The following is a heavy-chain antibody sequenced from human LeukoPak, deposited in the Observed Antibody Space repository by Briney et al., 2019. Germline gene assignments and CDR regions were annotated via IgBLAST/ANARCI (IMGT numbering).Heavy chain of an antibody. CDR3: ARGYDSSSWTYYYYYGMDV. D-gene: IGHD6-13*01. Sequence: GGSLRLSCAASGFTFSSYSMNWVRQAPGKGLEWVSSISSSSSYIYYADSVKGRFTISRDNAKNSLYLQMNSLRAEDTAVYYCARGYDSSSWTYYYYYGMDVWGQGTTVTVSS. J-gene: IGHJ6*02. CDR1: GFTFSSYS. V-gene: IGHV3-21*01. CDR2: ISSSSSYI.